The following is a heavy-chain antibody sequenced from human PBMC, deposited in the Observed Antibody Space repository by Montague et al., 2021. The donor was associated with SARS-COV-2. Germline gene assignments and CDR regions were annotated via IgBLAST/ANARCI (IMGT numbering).Heavy chain of an antibody. CDR1: GGSISSSSYF. Sequence: SETLSLTCTVSGGSISSSSYFWGWIRQPPGKGLEWIGSIYYSGSTYYNPSLKSRVTISVDTSKNQFSLKLSSVTAADTAVYYCARGFIAAAGTTSFGYWGQGTLGTVSS. CDR2: IYYSGST. D-gene: IGHD6-13*01. J-gene: IGHJ4*02. V-gene: IGHV4-39*01. CDR3: ARGFIAAAGTTSFGY.